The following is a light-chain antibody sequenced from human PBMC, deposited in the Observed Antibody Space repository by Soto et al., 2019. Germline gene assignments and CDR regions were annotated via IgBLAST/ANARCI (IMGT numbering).Light chain of an antibody. J-gene: IGKJ2*01. CDR1: QDISDY. CDR2: AAS. Sequence: DIQMTQSPSSLSASVGDRVTITCRASQDISDYLYWYQQRPGQAPKLLIYAASNLQSGVPSRFIGSESGTDFTLTISSLQPEDFATFYCQQTYRIPYTFGQGTKVDIK. CDR3: QQTYRIPYT. V-gene: IGKV1-39*01.